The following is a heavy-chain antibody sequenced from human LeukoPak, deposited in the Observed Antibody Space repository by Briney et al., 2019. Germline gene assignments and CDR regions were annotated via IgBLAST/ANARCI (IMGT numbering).Heavy chain of an antibody. CDR3: ARRCRLVGTATTLYYYYYMDV. D-gene: IGHD1-7*01. CDR2: ISHSGGT. Sequence: PSETLSLTCGIYGGSFRGYYWSWIRQSPGKGLEWIGEISHSGGTNYNPSLKSRVTISGDTSKNQFSLTLYSVTAADTAVYYCARRCRLVGTATTLYYYYYMDVWGKGTTVTVSS. V-gene: IGHV4-34*01. CDR1: GGSFRGYY. J-gene: IGHJ6*03.